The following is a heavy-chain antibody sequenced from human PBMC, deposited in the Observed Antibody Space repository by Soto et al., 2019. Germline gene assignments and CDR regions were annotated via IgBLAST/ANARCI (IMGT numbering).Heavy chain of an antibody. D-gene: IGHD3-16*01. CDR2: IYPGDSEI. J-gene: IGHJ4*02. CDR3: ARQSRPGGGTSY. V-gene: IGHV5-51*01. CDR1: GYPFLPKY. Sequence: PGESLKISCKASGYPFLPKYIGWVRQRPGKGLEWVGLIYPGDSEIRYSPSVQGQVTISVDKSINTAYLQWSSLKASDTATYFCARQSRPGGGTSYWGQGTLVTVSS.